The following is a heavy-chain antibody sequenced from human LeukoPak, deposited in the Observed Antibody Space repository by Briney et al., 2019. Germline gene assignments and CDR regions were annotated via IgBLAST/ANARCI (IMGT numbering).Heavy chain of an antibody. D-gene: IGHD3-3*02. V-gene: IGHV4-39*07. J-gene: IGHJ4*02. CDR3: ARWSGRKHSNFDY. CDR1: GGSISSSTYY. CDR2: IYYSGST. Sequence: SETLSLTCTVSGGSISSSTYYWGWIRQPPGKGLEWIGSIYYSGSTYYNPSLKSRVTISVDTSKNQFSLKLSSVTAADTAVYYCARWSGRKHSNFDYWGQGTLVTVSS.